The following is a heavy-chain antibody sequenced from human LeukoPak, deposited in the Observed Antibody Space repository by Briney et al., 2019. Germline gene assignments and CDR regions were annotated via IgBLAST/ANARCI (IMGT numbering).Heavy chain of an antibody. CDR2: ISSSSGYI. V-gene: IGHV3-21*01. CDR1: GFTFSSYS. D-gene: IGHD3-3*01. CDR3: ASTPNYDFWSGEDKDAFDI. Sequence: PGGSLRLSCAASGFTFSSYSMNWVRQAPGKGLEWVSSISSSSGYIYYADSVKGRFTISRDNAKNSLYLQMNSLRAEDTAVYYCASTPNYDFWSGEDKDAFDIWGQGTMVTVSS. J-gene: IGHJ3*02.